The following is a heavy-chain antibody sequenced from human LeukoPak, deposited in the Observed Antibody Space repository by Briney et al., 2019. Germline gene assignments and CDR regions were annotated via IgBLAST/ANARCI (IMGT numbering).Heavy chain of an antibody. J-gene: IGHJ6*02. CDR1: GFTVSSNY. V-gene: IGHV3-66*01. D-gene: IGHD5-18*01. Sequence: GGSLRLSCAASGFTVSSNYMSWVRQAPGKGLEWVSVIYSGGSTYYADSVKGRFTISRDNSKNTLYLQMNSLRAEDTAVFYCAMTAKGFYGMDVWGQGTTVTVSS. CDR2: IYSGGST. CDR3: AMTAKGFYGMDV.